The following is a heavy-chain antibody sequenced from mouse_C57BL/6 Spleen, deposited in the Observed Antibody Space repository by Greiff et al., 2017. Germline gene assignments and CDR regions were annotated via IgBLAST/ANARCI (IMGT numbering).Heavy chain of an antibody. CDR3: ARGRPHSSHYYAMDY. V-gene: IGHV1-47*01. CDR1: GYTFTTYP. Sequence: QVQLQQSGAELVKPGASVKMSCKASGYTFTTYPIEWMKQNHGKSLEWIGNFHPYNDDTKYNEKFKGKATLTVEKSSSTVYLGLSRLTSDDSAVYYCARGRPHSSHYYAMDYWGQGTSVTVSS. D-gene: IGHD1-1*01. CDR2: FHPYNDDT. J-gene: IGHJ4*01.